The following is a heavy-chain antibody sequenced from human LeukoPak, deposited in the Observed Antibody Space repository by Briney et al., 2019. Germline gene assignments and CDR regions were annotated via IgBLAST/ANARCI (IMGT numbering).Heavy chain of an antibody. CDR1: GFTFISYE. CDR2: ISSTGSTI. V-gene: IGHV3-48*03. CDR3: ARGPTDDYGDCVPHFSDY. D-gene: IGHD4-17*01. J-gene: IGHJ4*02. Sequence: GGSLIISCAASGFTFISYEINGVRQAPGKGLEWVSCISSTGSTIYYADSVKGRFTISTDTAKNSPYLQLNSLRADDTAVYYCARGPTDDYGDCVPHFSDYWGQGTLVTVSS.